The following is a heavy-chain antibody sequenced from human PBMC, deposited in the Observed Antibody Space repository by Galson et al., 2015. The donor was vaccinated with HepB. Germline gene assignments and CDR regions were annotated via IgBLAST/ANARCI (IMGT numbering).Heavy chain of an antibody. CDR1: GGSISGYY. D-gene: IGHD2-2*01. J-gene: IGHJ4*02. CDR3: ARGIQPLDY. CDR2: IYSSGST. Sequence: LSLTCTVSGGSISGYYWSWIRQSPATGPEWIGYIYSSGSTIYNPSLKNRVTMSVDSSKNHFSLKLRSVTPADTAVYYCARGIQPLDYWGQGTLVTVSP. V-gene: IGHV4-4*09.